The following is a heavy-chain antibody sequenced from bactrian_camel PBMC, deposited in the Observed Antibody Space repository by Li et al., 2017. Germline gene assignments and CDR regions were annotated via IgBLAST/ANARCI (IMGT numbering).Heavy chain of an antibody. V-gene: IGHV3S1*01. J-gene: IGHJ4*01. D-gene: IGHD3*01. CDR1: GFDFSSHQ. Sequence: HVQLVESGGGLVQPGDSLRLSCAASGFDFSSHQMYWVRQAPGKGLEWVSHINNRGIKTHYRDPVKGRFAISRDNAKDTLYLQMNSLKIEDTAVYYCALGSSRQATMTARGKGTQVTVS. CDR2: INNRGIKT.